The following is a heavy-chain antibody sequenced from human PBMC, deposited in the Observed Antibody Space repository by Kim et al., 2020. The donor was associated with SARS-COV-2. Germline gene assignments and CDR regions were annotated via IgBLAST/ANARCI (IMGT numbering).Heavy chain of an antibody. Sequence: GGSLRLSCAASGFTFSDPYMNWVRQAPGKGLEWVGRIRNKPRSYTTDYAASVKGRFTISRDDSKDSVFLQMNSLRTDDTAVYFCVRESLAGSRWYFDLWGRGTLVAVSS. J-gene: IGHJ2*01. CDR1: GFTFSDPY. D-gene: IGHD1-26*01. CDR2: IRNKPRSYTT. CDR3: VRESLAGSRWYFDL. V-gene: IGHV3-72*01.